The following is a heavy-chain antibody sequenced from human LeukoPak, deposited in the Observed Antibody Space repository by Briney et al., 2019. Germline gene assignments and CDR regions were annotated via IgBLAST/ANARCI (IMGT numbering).Heavy chain of an antibody. J-gene: IGHJ4*02. CDR3: ARDSHYDFWSGPSFDY. D-gene: IGHD3-3*01. CDR2: ISSSGSTI. V-gene: IGHV3-48*03. CDR1: GFTFSSYE. Sequence: GGSLRLSCAASGFTFSSYEMNRVRQAPGKGLEWVSYISSSGSTIYYADSVKGRLTISRDNAKNSLYLQMNSLRAEDTAVYYCARDSHYDFWSGPSFDYWGQGTLVTVSS.